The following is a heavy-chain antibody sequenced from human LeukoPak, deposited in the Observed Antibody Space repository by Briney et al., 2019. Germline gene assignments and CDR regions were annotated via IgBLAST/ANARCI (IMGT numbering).Heavy chain of an antibody. J-gene: IGHJ4*02. Sequence: SETLSLTCAVYGGSFSGYYWSWIRQPPGKGLEWIGEINHSGSTNYNPSLKSRVTISVDTSENQFSLKLSSVTAADTAVYYCARGGRGRTTVVTDYWGQGTLVTVSS. D-gene: IGHD4-23*01. CDR1: GGSFSGYY. CDR2: INHSGST. CDR3: ARGGRGRTTVVTDY. V-gene: IGHV4-34*01.